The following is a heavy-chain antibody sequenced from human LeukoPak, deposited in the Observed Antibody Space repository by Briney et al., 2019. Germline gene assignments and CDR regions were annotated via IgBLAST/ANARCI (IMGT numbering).Heavy chain of an antibody. V-gene: IGHV4-31*03. J-gene: IGHJ6*03. CDR1: GGSVSSDDYY. CDR2: ISYSGSS. Sequence: KPSETLSLTCTVSGGSVSSDDYYWSWIRQHPGKGLEWIGYISYSGSSYYSPSLESRITISVDTSKNQFSLKVSSVTDADTAVYFCARAHSVVGLVIQGYYQMDVWGKGTSVTVSS. CDR3: ARAHSVVGLVIQGYYQMDV. D-gene: IGHD3/OR15-3a*01.